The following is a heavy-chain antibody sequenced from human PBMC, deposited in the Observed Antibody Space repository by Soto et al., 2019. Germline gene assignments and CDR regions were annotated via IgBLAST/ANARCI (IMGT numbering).Heavy chain of an antibody. CDR3: AGKVEGY. J-gene: IGHJ4*02. Sequence: PGGSLRLSCAASGFTFSSYAMHWVRQAPGKGLEWVAVISYDGSNKYYADSVKGRFTISRDNSKNTLYLQMNSLRAEDTAVYYCAGKVEGYWGQGTLVTVSS. CDR2: ISYDGSNK. CDR1: GFTFSSYA. D-gene: IGHD2-2*01. V-gene: IGHV3-30-3*01.